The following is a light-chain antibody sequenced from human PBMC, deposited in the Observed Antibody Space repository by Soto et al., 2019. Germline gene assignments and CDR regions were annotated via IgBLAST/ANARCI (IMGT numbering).Light chain of an antibody. CDR1: PSISSW. V-gene: IGKV1-5*01. Sequence: DIQMTQSPSTLSASVGDRVTITCRASPSISSWLAWYQQKPGKAPKLLIYDASSLESGVPSRFSGSGSDTEFTLTINSLQPDDFATYHCQQYNRYSLTFGGGTKVEIK. CDR2: DAS. J-gene: IGKJ4*01. CDR3: QQYNRYSLT.